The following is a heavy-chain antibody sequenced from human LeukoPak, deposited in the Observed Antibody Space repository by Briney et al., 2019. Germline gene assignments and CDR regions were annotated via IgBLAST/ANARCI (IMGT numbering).Heavy chain of an antibody. D-gene: IGHD5-18*01. Sequence: PSETLTLTCTVSGGSISSYYWSWIRQPPGKGLEWIGYIYYSGSTNYNPSLKSRVTISVDTSKNQFSLKLSSVTAADTAVYYWARAGYSYGYGFDYWGQGTLVTVSS. CDR3: ARAGYSYGYGFDY. V-gene: IGHV4-59*01. CDR1: GGSISSYY. CDR2: IYYSGST. J-gene: IGHJ4*02.